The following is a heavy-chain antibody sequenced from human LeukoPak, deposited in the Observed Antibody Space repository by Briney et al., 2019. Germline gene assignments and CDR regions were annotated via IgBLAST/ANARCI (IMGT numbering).Heavy chain of an antibody. D-gene: IGHD3-16*01. CDR3: ARVLDLSKRGLDAFDI. CDR2: INRSGST. Sequence: PSETLSLTCVVYSGSFSGYFWSWIRQPPGKGLEWIGEINRSGSTNYNPSLKSRVTISVDTSKKQFSLKLSSATAADTAVYYCARVLDLSKRGLDAFDIWGQGTMVTVSS. V-gene: IGHV4-34*01. CDR1: SGSFSGYF. J-gene: IGHJ3*02.